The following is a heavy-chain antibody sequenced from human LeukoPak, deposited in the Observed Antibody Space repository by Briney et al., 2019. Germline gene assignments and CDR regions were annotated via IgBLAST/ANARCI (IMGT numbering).Heavy chain of an antibody. CDR3: ATLRRSGWYIGD. Sequence: ASVNVSCKAYGYTFTSYYMHWVRQAPGQGLEWMGIINPSGGTTSYAKKFQGRLTMTRDRSTSTVYMELSSLRSDDTAMYYCATLRRSGWYIGDWGQGTLVTISS. V-gene: IGHV1-46*01. CDR1: GYTFTSYY. D-gene: IGHD6-19*01. J-gene: IGHJ4*02. CDR2: INPSGGTT.